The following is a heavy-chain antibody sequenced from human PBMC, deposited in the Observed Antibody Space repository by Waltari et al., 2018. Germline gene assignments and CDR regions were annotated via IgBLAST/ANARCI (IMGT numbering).Heavy chain of an antibody. CDR2: RRNTGCT. J-gene: IGHJ4*02. CDR3: ARVPTRYYDSLGWGFFYQ. Sequence: RQTPGTVLEWVPYRRNTGCTKCAPSLESQVTVSAVTSKKQFSLRLTSVTAAYTAVYYCARVPTRYYDSLGWGFFYQWGQGILVTVSS. D-gene: IGHD3-22*01. V-gene: IGHV4-59*08.